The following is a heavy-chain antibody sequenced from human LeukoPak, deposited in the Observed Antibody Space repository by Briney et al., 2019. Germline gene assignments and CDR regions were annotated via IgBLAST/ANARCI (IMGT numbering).Heavy chain of an antibody. CDR2: IYYIGST. Sequence: SETLSLTCTVSGGSISSSSYYWGWVRQPPGKGLEWIGSIYYIGSTHYNPSLKSRVTISVDTSKNQFSLKLSSVTAADTAVYYCARASVVVAARVFNYWGQGTLVTVSS. CDR1: GGSISSSSYY. D-gene: IGHD2-15*01. J-gene: IGHJ4*02. V-gene: IGHV4-39*07. CDR3: ARASVVVAARVFNY.